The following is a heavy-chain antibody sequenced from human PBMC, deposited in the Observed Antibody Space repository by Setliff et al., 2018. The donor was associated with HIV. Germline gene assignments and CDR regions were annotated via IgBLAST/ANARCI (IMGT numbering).Heavy chain of an antibody. D-gene: IGHD3-22*01. CDR3: ARDPHYYDRSGHYSWFYFDY. V-gene: IGHV4-39*07. Sequence: SETLSLTCSVSGGSMRSNIYYWGWIRLSPTKGLEWIGSIHLSDTYYNPSLKSRVTISVDTSKDQFSLKLTSLTAADTAVYFCARDPHYYDRSGHYSWFYFDYWGQGTLVTVSS. CDR2: IHLSDT. J-gene: IGHJ4*02. CDR1: GGSMRSNIYY.